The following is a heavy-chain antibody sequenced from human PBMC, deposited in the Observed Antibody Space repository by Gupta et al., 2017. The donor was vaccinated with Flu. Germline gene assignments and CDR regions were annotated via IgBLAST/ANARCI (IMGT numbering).Heavy chain of an antibody. CDR2: IYYSGST. V-gene: IGHV4-39*01. Sequence: QLQLQESGPGLVKPSETLSLTCTVSGGSISSSSYYWGWIRQPPGKGLEWIGSIYYSGSTYYNPSLKSRVTISVDTSKNQFSLKLSSVTAADTAVYYCARLSAASLRFLEWLFLDYWGQGTLVTVSS. J-gene: IGHJ4*02. CDR1: GGSISSSSYY. CDR3: ARLSAASLRFLEWLFLDY. D-gene: IGHD3-3*01.